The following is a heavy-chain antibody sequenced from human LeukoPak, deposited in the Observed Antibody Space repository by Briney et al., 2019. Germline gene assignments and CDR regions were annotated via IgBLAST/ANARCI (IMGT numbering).Heavy chain of an antibody. CDR3: ARDTETVAGRGLDY. D-gene: IGHD6-19*01. V-gene: IGHV4-4*07. CDR2: IYTSGST. Sequence: SETLSLTCTVSGGSITSYFWTWIRQPAGKGLEWIGRIYTSGSTNYTPSLKSRVTMSVDTSKNQFTLNLSSVTAADTAVYYCARDTETVAGRGLDYWGQGTLVTVSS. J-gene: IGHJ4*02. CDR1: GGSITSYF.